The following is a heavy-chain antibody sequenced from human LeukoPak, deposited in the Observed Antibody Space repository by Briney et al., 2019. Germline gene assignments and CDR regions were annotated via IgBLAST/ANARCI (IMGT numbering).Heavy chain of an antibody. CDR2: IYPGDSDT. CDR3: ARTLWFGELSCYYYGMDV. D-gene: IGHD3-10*01. Sequence: GESLKISCKGSGYSFTSYWIGWVRQMPGKGLEWMGIIYPGDSDTRYSPSFQGQVTISADKSISTAYLQWSSLKASDTAMYYCARTLWFGELSCYYYGMDVWGQGTTVTVSS. J-gene: IGHJ6*02. CDR1: GYSFTSYW. V-gene: IGHV5-51*01.